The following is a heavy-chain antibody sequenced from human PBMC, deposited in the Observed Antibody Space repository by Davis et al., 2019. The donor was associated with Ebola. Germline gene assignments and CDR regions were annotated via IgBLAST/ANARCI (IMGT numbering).Heavy chain of an antibody. V-gene: IGHV3-48*02. J-gene: IGHJ5*02. D-gene: IGHD4-23*01. CDR3: ARLPTTVVTNNWFDP. Sequence: PGGSLRLSCAATGFTFSSYSMNWVRQAPGKGLEWVSYIGSSSISIYYADSVKGRFTISRDNAKNSLSLQMSSLRDEDTAVYYCARLPTTVVTNNWFDPWGQGTLVTVSS. CDR1: GFTFSSYS. CDR2: IGSSSISI.